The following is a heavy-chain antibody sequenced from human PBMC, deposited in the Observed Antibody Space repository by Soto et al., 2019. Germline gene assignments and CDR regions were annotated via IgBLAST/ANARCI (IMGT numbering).Heavy chain of an antibody. D-gene: IGHD3-22*01. Sequence: EVQLVESGGGLVQPGRSLRLSCAASGFTFDDYAMHWVRQAPGKGLEWVSGISWNSGSIGYADSVKGRFTISRDNAKNSLYLQMNSLRAEDTALYYCAKDTYYDSSGYPDYWGQGTLVTVSS. CDR2: ISWNSGSI. J-gene: IGHJ4*02. CDR1: GFTFDDYA. CDR3: AKDTYYDSSGYPDY. V-gene: IGHV3-9*01.